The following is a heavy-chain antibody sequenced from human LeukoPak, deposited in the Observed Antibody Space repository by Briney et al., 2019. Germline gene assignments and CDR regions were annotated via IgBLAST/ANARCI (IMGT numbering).Heavy chain of an antibody. CDR2: IKQDGSEK. D-gene: IGHD3-22*01. Sequence: AGGSLRLSCAASGFTFSSYLMSWVRQAPGKGLEWVANIKQDGSEKYYVGSVKGRFTISRDNAKNSLYLQMNSLRAEDTAVYYCAREGDSSGYYAYFDYWGQGTLVTVSS. V-gene: IGHV3-7*05. J-gene: IGHJ4*02. CDR3: AREGDSSGYYAYFDY. CDR1: GFTFSSYL.